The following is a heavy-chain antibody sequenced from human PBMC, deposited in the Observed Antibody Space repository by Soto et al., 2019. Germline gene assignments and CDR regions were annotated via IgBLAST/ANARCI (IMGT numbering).Heavy chain of an antibody. Sequence: PSETLSLTCAVYGGSLSGHYWSWLRQPPGKGLEWIGEINHLGSTDYNPSLRSRVTISVDTSKNQFSLRLTSVTAADTAVYYCARYKSDIEMPRLYYFDYWGQGTVVTVSS. J-gene: IGHJ4*02. D-gene: IGHD5-12*01. CDR2: INHLGST. CDR3: ARYKSDIEMPRLYYFDY. V-gene: IGHV4-34*01. CDR1: GGSLSGHY.